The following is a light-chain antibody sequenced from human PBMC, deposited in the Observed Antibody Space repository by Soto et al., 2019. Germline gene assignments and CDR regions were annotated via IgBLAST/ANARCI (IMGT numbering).Light chain of an antibody. CDR1: SGDVGAYNF. J-gene: IGLJ1*01. Sequence: QSALTQPASVSGSPGQSITISCTGTSGDVGAYNFVSWYQQHPGKAPKLMIHNVNSRPSGVSYRFSGSKSGNTASLTISGLQAEDEADYYCNSYSSSTTPYVFGTGTKVTVL. V-gene: IGLV2-14*03. CDR2: NVN. CDR3: NSYSSSTTPYV.